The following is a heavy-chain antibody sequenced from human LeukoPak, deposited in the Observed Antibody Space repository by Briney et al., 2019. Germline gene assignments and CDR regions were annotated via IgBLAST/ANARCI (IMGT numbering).Heavy chain of an antibody. J-gene: IGHJ4*02. CDR2: IRSDGSNK. CDR3: ARGKKYYFDY. CDR1: GFSFSSYG. V-gene: IGHV3-30*02. Sequence: GGSLRLSCAGSGFSFSSYGMHWVRQAPGKGLEWMAFIRSDGSNKYYADSVKGRFTISRDNAKNSLYLQMNSLRAEDTAVYYCARGKKYYFDYWGQGTLVTVSS.